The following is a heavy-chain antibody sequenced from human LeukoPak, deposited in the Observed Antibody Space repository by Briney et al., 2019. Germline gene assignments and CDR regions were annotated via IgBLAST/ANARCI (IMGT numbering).Heavy chain of an antibody. Sequence: ASVKVSCKASGYTFTIYGISWVRQAPGQGLEWMGWISVYNGNTNYAQKLQGRVTMTTDTSTSTAYMELRSLRSDDTAVYYCARGPSRGDYVWGSYPLDAFDIWGQGTMVTVSS. CDR2: ISVYNGNT. CDR3: ARGPSRGDYVWGSYPLDAFDI. CDR1: GYTFTIYG. D-gene: IGHD3-16*02. J-gene: IGHJ3*02. V-gene: IGHV1-18*01.